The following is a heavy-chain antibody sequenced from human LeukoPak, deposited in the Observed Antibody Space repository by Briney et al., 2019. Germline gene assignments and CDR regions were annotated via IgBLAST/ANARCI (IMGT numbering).Heavy chain of an antibody. CDR3: ARVEELLWFGELLNWFDP. CDR2: INHSGST. V-gene: IGHV4-34*01. CDR1: GGSFSGYY. Sequence: SETLSLTCAVYGGSFSGYYWSWIRQPPGKGLEWIGEINHSGSTNYNPSLKSRVTISVDTSKNQFSLKLSSVTAADTAVYYCARVEELLWFGELLNWFDPWGQGTLVTVSS. J-gene: IGHJ5*02. D-gene: IGHD3-10*01.